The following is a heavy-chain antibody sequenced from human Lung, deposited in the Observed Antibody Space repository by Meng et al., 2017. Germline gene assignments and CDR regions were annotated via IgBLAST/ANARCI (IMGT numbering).Heavy chain of an antibody. Sequence: GESLKISCVVSGITLSDHIFNWVRQAPGKGLEWVAVISLDGSGKQYAGSVKGRFTFSRDDSKNTVYLQMNSLTSEDTAVYYCAREAYSSGFAGMFNYWGQGKLVTVSS. J-gene: IGHJ4*02. V-gene: IGHV3-30*01. CDR1: GITLSDHI. CDR3: AREAYSSGFAGMFNY. CDR2: ISLDGSGK. D-gene: IGHD3-22*01.